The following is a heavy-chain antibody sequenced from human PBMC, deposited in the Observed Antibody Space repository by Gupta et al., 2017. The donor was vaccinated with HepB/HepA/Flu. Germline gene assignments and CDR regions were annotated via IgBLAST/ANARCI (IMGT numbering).Heavy chain of an antibody. V-gene: IGHV3-23*01. CDR1: GFTFTSYA. D-gene: IGHD3-10*01. J-gene: IGHJ4*02. CDR3: AKLGGYYGSGSHPYFDY. Sequence: EVQLLESGGGLVQPGGSLRLSCAASGFTFTSYALSWVRQAPGKGLEWVSAISFNGDGTYYADSVKGRFTISRDNSKDTLYLQMNSLRAEDTAIYYCAKLGGYYGSGSHPYFDYWGQGTLVTASS. CDR2: ISFNGDGT.